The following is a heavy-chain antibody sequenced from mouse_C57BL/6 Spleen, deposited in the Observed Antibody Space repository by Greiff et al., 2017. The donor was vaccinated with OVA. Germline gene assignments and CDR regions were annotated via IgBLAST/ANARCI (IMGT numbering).Heavy chain of an antibody. J-gene: IGHJ4*01. D-gene: IGHD2-5*01. CDR3: ARSAVTSHYYAMDY. CDR1: GYTFTSYG. CDR2: IYPRSGNT. Sequence: VKLMESGAELARPGASVKLSCKASGYTFTSYGISWVKQRTGQGLEWIGEIYPRSGNTYYNEKFKGKATLTADKSSSTAYMELRSLTSEDSAVYFCARSAVTSHYYAMDYWGQGTSVTVSS. V-gene: IGHV1-81*01.